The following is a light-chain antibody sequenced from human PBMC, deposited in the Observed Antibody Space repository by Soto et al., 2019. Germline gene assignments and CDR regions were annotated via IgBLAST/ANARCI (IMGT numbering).Light chain of an antibody. V-gene: IGKV1-5*01. CDR1: QSISSW. Sequence: IQMTHSPSALSAPAGDRVTITCRASQSISSWLAWYQHKPGKAPKLLIYDASNLDSGVPSRFSGSGSGTGFSLTISNLQPDDCATYYCQQYENYWTFGQGTKVDIK. CDR2: DAS. CDR3: QQYENYWT. J-gene: IGKJ1*01.